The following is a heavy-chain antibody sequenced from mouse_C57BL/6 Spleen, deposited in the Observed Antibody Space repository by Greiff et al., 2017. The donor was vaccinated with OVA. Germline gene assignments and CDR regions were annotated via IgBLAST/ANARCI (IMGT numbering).Heavy chain of an antibody. Sequence: VQLQQSGAELVRPGTSVKVSCKASGYAFTNYLIEWVKQRPGQGLEWIGVINPGSGGTNYNEKFKGKATLTADKSSSTAYMQLSSLTSEDSAVYFCARSATVASYFDVWGTGTTVTVSS. CDR1: GYAFTNYL. D-gene: IGHD1-1*01. V-gene: IGHV1-54*01. CDR2: INPGSGGT. CDR3: ARSATVASYFDV. J-gene: IGHJ1*03.